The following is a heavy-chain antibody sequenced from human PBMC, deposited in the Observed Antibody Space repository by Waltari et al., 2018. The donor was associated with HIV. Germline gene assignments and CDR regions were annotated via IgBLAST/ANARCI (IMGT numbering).Heavy chain of an antibody. CDR1: GYRFATSW. V-gene: IGHV5-51*03. D-gene: IGHD2-8*01. J-gene: IGHJ4*02. Sequence: EVQLVQSGAEVKKPGESLKLPCKGSGYRFATSWIGWVRQMPGKGLEWMGIIYPGDSDTRYSPSFQGQVTISADKSIRTAYLQWSSLKASDTAMYYCTKGMYANQDYFDNWGQGTLVTVSS. CDR2: IYPGDSDT. CDR3: TKGMYANQDYFDN.